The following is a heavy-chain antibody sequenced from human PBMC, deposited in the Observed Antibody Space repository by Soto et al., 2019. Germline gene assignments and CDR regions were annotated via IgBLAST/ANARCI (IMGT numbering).Heavy chain of an antibody. V-gene: IGHV1-2*02. J-gene: IGHJ4*02. CDR3: ARADSGDDDEFDY. D-gene: IGHD5-12*01. CDR2: ISPNSGGT. CDR1: GYTFTGYY. Sequence: ASVKVSCKASGYTFTGYYIHWVRQAPGQGLEWMGWISPNSGGTNSAQKFQGRVTMTRDTSINSVYMEVSRLRSDDTAVYFCARADSGDDDEFDYWGQGTPVTVSS.